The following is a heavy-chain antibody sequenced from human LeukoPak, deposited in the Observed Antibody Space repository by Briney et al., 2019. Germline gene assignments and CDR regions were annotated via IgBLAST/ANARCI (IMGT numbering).Heavy chain of an antibody. CDR3: AKPTTLIGYCSSTSCPPLGY. Sequence: GGSLRLSCAASGFTFSSYAMSWVRQAPGKGLEWVSAISGSGGSTYYADSVKGRFTISRDNSKNTLYLQMNSLRAEDTAAYYCAKPTTLIGYCSSTSCPPLGYWGQGTLVTVSS. V-gene: IGHV3-23*01. D-gene: IGHD2-2*01. CDR2: ISGSGGST. J-gene: IGHJ4*02. CDR1: GFTFSSYA.